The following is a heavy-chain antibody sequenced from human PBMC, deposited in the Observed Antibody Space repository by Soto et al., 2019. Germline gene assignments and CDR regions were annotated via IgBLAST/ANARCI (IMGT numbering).Heavy chain of an antibody. V-gene: IGHV4-59*01. CDR2: IYYSGSI. CDR3: AGIVMTTWVFDY. D-gene: IGHD4-4*01. Sequence: TSVTLSLTWTVAGGSISNFYGSWIRQPPGKGLEWIGYIYYSGSINYNPPLQSRVTMSVDTSKNQFSLKLSSVTAADTAVYYGAGIVMTTWVFDYWGQGTLVTVSS. CDR1: GGSISNFY. J-gene: IGHJ4*02.